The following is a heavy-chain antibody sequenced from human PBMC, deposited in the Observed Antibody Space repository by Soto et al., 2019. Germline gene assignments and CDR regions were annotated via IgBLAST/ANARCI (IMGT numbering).Heavy chain of an antibody. J-gene: IGHJ6*02. V-gene: IGHV3-7*01. CDR3: GRDEVRNGVGV. CDR1: GFTFSSFW. CDR2: IKGDGTEK. Sequence: EVRLVESGGGLVQPGGPLRLSCVTSGFTFSSFWMSWVRQAPGKGLEWVANIKGDGTEKRYVDSVKGRFTISRDNAKNSVYLQTNSLRAEDTALYFCGRDEVRNGVGVWGQGTTVIVSS.